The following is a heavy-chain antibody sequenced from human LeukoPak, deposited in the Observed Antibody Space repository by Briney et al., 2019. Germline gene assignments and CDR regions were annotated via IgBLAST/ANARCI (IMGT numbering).Heavy chain of an antibody. CDR2: INPNSGGT. D-gene: IGHD6-13*01. Sequence: ASVKVSCKASGYTFTSYYMHWVRQAPGQGLEWMGWINPNSGGTNYAQKFQGRVTMTRDTSISTAYMELSRLRSDDTAVYYCARERYSSSWYGAFDIWGQGTMVTVSS. CDR3: ARERYSSSWYGAFDI. V-gene: IGHV1-2*02. CDR1: GYTFTSYY. J-gene: IGHJ3*02.